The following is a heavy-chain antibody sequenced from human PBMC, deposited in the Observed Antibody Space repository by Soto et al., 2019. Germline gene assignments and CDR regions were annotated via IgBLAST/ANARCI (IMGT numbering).Heavy chain of an antibody. CDR1: GGLFSSFA. J-gene: IGHJ4*02. D-gene: IGHD3-16*01. V-gene: IGHV1-69*13. CDR2: IIPVFGTT. Sequence: SVKVSCKDSGGLFSSFAISWVRQAPGQGLEWMGGIIPVFGTTNYAQKFQGRVTITADESTNTAYMELSSLTSDDTAMYYCARGGGPYVWFNEFWGQGTQVTSPQ. CDR3: ARGGGPYVWFNEF.